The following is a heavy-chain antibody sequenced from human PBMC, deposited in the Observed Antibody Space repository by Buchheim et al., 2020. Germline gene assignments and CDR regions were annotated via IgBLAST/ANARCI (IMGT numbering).Heavy chain of an antibody. J-gene: IGHJ4*02. D-gene: IGHD3-10*01. CDR2: ITGSGEIK. Sequence: EVHLLESGGALVQPGGSLRLSCAASGFTFRNSGMTWVRQAPGKGLEWVSGITGSGEIKYYAHSVRGRFAISRDNSKDTLFLQLNSLRGDDTAAYYCVKGGSGSVVDFWGQGTL. V-gene: IGHV3-23*01. CDR1: GFTFRNSG. CDR3: VKGGSGSVVDF.